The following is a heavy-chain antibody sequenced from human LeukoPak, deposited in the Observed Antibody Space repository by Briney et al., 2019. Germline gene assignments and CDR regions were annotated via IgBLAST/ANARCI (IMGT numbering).Heavy chain of an antibody. V-gene: IGHV1-69*13. CDR1: GGTFSSYA. Sequence: GASVKVSCKASGGTFSSYAISWVRQAPGQGLEWMGGIIPIFGTANYAQKFQGRVTITADESTSTACMELSSLRSEDTAVYYCARGIFGEGDYPSFDPWGQGTLVTVSS. CDR2: IIPIFGTA. CDR3: ARGIFGEGDYPSFDP. J-gene: IGHJ5*02. D-gene: IGHD3-10*02.